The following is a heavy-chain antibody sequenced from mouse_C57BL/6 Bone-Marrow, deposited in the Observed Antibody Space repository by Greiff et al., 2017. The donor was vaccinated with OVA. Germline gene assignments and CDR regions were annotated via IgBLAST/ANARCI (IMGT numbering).Heavy chain of an antibody. CDR2: ILPGSGIT. CDR1: GYTFTGYW. CDR3: ARNYDGYYVDAMDY. Sequence: VQLKESGAELMKPGASVKLSCKATGYTFTGYWIEWVKQRPGHGLEWIGEILPGSGITNYNEKVKGKATFTADTSSNTAYMQLSSLTTEDPAIYYCARNYDGYYVDAMDYWGQGTSVTVSS. J-gene: IGHJ4*01. D-gene: IGHD2-3*01. V-gene: IGHV1-9*01.